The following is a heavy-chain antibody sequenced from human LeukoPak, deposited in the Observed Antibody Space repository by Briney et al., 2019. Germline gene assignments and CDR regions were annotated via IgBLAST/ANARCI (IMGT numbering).Heavy chain of an antibody. CDR2: ISGSGGST. V-gene: IGHV3-23*01. J-gene: IGHJ4*02. D-gene: IGHD6-13*01. CDR3: ATFSAGSWYGEFDY. CDR1: GFTFSSYG. Sequence: GRSRRLSCAASGFTFSSYGMSWVRQAPGKGLEWVSAISGSGGSTYYADSVKGRFTISRDNSKNTVYLQMNSLRVEDTAVYYCATFSAGSWYGEFDYWGQGTLVTVSS.